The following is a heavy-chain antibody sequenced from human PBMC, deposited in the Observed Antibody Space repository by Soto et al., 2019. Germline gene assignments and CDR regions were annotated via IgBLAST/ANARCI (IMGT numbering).Heavy chain of an antibody. CDR3: ARVRQGCSANNCYFDP. V-gene: IGHV4-4*02. D-gene: IGHD1-1*01. J-gene: IGHJ5*01. CDR1: GGSVRAPDW. CDR2: VHISGHS. Sequence: SESLSLTCTLSGGSVRAPDWWNWVRQSPDKGLEWIAEVHISGHSNYNPSLRSRVSVSIDSSKNQFYLNLNSVTAADTAIYYCARVRQGCSANNCYFDPWGQGTQVTVSS.